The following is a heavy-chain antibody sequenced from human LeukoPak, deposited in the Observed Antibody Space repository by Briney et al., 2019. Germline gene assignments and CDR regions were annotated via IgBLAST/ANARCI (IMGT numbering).Heavy chain of an antibody. J-gene: IGHJ5*02. CDR2: IKSKTDGGTT. Sequence: GGSLRLSCAASGFTFSAAWMTWVRQAPGKGLEWVGRIKSKTDGGTTDYAAPVKGRFTISRDDSKNTLYLQMNSLKTEDTAVYYCSPEVDTTMVKRFDPWGQGTLVTVSS. CDR3: SPEVDTTMVKRFDP. D-gene: IGHD5-18*01. V-gene: IGHV3-15*01. CDR1: GFTFSAAW.